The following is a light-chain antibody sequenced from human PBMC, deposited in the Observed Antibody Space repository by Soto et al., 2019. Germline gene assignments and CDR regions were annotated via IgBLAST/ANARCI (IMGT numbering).Light chain of an antibody. CDR2: VTS. CDR1: QDIRNY. Sequence: DIQMTQSPSSLSASVGDRVTITCRASQDIRNYLAWYQQKPGKVPELLISVTSSLQSGVPSRFSGSGFGTDFALTISSLQPEDVATYYCQKYDSVPFTFGPGTKVDL. J-gene: IGKJ3*01. V-gene: IGKV1-27*01. CDR3: QKYDSVPFT.